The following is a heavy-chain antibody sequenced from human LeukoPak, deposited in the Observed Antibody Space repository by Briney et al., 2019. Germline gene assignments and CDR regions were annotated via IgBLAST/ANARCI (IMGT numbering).Heavy chain of an antibody. D-gene: IGHD6-13*01. CDR2: FYHGGST. CDR3: ARQKSSSWYGVWDWFDP. CDR1: GYSISTGYY. J-gene: IGHJ5*02. V-gene: IGHV4-38-2*02. Sequence: NPSETLSLTCTVSGYSISTGYYWDWIRQPPGKGLEWIGTFYHGGSTYYNPSLKSRVTISVDTSKNQFSLNLTSVTAADTAVYYCARQKSSSWYGVWDWFDPWGQGTLVTVSS.